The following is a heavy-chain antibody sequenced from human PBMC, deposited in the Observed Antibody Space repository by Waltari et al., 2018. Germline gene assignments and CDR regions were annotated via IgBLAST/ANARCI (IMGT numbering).Heavy chain of an antibody. CDR2: IWYDGRNK. V-gene: IGHV3-33*01. CDR1: GFTFSSYG. J-gene: IGHJ4*02. Sequence: QVQLVESGGGVVQPGRSLRLSCAASGFTFSSYGMHWVRQAPGKGRGWVAVIWYDGRNKYYADSVKCRFTISRDNSKNTLYLQMNSLRAEDTAVYYCAREADDFWSGYYNYWGQGTLVTVSS. D-gene: IGHD3-3*01. CDR3: AREADDFWSGYYNY.